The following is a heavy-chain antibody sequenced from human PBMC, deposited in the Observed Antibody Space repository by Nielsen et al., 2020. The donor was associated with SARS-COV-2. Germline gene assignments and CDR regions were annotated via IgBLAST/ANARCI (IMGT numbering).Heavy chain of an antibody. CDR2: INPNSGGT. V-gene: IGHV1-2*02. CDR1: GYTFTGYY. Sequence: ASVKVSCKASGYTFTGYYMHWVRQAPGQGLEWMGWINPNSGGTNYAQKFQGRVTMTRDTSISTAYMELSGLKSDDTAIYYCARMALPIAVAGTSWFDPWGQGTLVTVST. CDR3: ARMALPIAVAGTSWFDP. D-gene: IGHD6-19*01. J-gene: IGHJ5*02.